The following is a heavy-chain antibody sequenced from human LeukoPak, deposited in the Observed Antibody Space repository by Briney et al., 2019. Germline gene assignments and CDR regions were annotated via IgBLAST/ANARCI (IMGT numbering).Heavy chain of an antibody. J-gene: IGHJ4*02. CDR1: EFTFSDAW. V-gene: IGHV3-15*01. Sequence: GGSLRLSCAASEFTFSDAWMTWVRQAPGKGLEWVGRIKSKSDGGTSDYAAPVKSRFIISRDDSKNTMYLQMNSLRTEDTGMYYCTTWVKTPTMSWYWAQGTLVTVSS. CDR2: IKSKSDGGTS. D-gene: IGHD3-10*02. CDR3: TTWVKTPTMSWY.